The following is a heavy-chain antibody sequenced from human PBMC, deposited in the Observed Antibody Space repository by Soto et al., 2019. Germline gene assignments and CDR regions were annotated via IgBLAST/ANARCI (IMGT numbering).Heavy chain of an antibody. J-gene: IGHJ4*02. CDR3: ARDFAAYDLHGEFDY. CDR2: ISGGGRYI. Sequence: EVQLVESGGGRVKPGESLSLSCAASGFTFNRYNINWVRQAPGKGLEWVSSISGGGRYISYADSVKGRFTISRDNAENSAYLQLNSLRVEDTAVYYCARDFAAYDLHGEFDYWGPGTLVTVSS. D-gene: IGHD3-10*01. CDR1: GFTFNRYN. V-gene: IGHV3-21*02.